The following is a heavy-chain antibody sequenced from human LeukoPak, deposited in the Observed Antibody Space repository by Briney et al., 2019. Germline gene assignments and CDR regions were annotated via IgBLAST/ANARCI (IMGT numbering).Heavy chain of an antibody. J-gene: IGHJ4*02. V-gene: IGHV3-23*01. CDR1: GFTFSTYA. Sequence: GTSLRLSCAASGFTFSTYAMSWVRQAPGKGLEWVSTISGSGSNTYFVDSVKGRFTISRDNSKNTLYLQMNSLRAEDTAVYYCAKRSYGYCDYWGQGTLVTVSS. CDR3: AKRSYGYCDY. CDR2: ISGSGSNT. D-gene: IGHD5-18*01.